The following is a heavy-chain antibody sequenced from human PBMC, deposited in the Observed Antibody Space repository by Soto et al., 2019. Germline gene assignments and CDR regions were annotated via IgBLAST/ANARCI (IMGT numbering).Heavy chain of an antibody. CDR3: ARGRTVTPRGTYYYYGMDV. Sequence: ASVKVSCKASGYTFTGYYMHWVRQAPGQGLEWMGWINPNSGGTNYAQKFQGWVTMTRDTSISTAYMELSRLRSDDTAVYYCARGRTVTPRGTYYYYGMDVCGQGTTVTVSS. J-gene: IGHJ6*02. CDR1: GYTFTGYY. V-gene: IGHV1-2*04. CDR2: INPNSGGT. D-gene: IGHD4-4*01.